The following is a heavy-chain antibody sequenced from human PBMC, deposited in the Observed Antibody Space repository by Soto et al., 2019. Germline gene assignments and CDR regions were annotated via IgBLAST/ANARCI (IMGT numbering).Heavy chain of an antibody. CDR3: ARIRGTAMVRITDAFDI. J-gene: IGHJ3*02. V-gene: IGHV2-26*01. CDR2: IFSNDEK. CDR1: GFSLSNARMG. Sequence: QVTLKESGPVLVKPTETLTLTCTVSGFSLSNARMGVSWIRQPPGKALEWLAHIFSNDEKSYSTSLKSRLTISKDTSKSQVVLTMTNMDTVDTATYYCARIRGTAMVRITDAFDIWGQGTMVTVSS. D-gene: IGHD5-18*01.